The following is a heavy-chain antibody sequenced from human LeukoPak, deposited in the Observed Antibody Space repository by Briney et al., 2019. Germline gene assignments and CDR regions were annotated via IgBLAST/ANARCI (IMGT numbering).Heavy chain of an antibody. CDR1: GFTFSSYW. CDR3: ARDPPPPGAYYFDY. CDR2: INQDGSEK. V-gene: IGHV3-7*01. J-gene: IGHJ4*02. Sequence: GGSLRLSCVPSGFTFSSYWMHWVRQAPGKGLEWVANINQDGSEKYYVDSVKGRFTISRDNAKNSLFLQMNSLRAEDTAVYYCARDPPPPGAYYFDYWGQGTLVTVSS.